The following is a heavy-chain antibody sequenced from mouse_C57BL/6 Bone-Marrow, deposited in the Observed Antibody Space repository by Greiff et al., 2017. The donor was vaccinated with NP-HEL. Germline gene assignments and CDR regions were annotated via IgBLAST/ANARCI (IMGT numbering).Heavy chain of an antibody. CDR1: GYTFTSYW. D-gene: IGHD1-1*01. J-gene: IGHJ2*01. V-gene: IGHV1-69*01. Sequence: VKLMESGAELVMPGASVKLSCKASGYTFTSYWMHWVKQRPGQGLEWIGEIDPSDSYTNYNQQFKGKSTLTVDKSSSTAYMQLSSLTSEDSAVYYCARATTVVEGFDYWGQGTTLTVSS. CDR3: ARATTVVEGFDY. CDR2: IDPSDSYT.